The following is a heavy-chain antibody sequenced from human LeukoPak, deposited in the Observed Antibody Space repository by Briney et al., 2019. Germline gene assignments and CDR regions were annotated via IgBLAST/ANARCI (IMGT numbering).Heavy chain of an antibody. CDR2: IKQDGSEK. V-gene: IGHV3-7*03. CDR3: ARAEWSNWYFDL. J-gene: IGHJ2*01. CDR1: GFTFSTYW. Sequence: QTGGSLRLSCAASGFTFSTYWVNWVRQAPGKGLEWVANIKQDGSEKYYVDSVKGRFTLSRDSAKNSLYLQMNSLRAEDTAVYYCARAEWSNWYFDLWGRGTLVTVSS. D-gene: IGHD3-3*01.